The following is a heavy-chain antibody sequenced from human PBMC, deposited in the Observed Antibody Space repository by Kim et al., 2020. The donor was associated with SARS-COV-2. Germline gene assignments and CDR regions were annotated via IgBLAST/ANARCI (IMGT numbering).Heavy chain of an antibody. V-gene: IGHV4-59*01. CDR2: IYYSGST. CDR1: GGSISSYY. J-gene: IGHJ6*02. D-gene: IGHD3-10*01. Sequence: SETLSLTCTVSGGSISSYYWSWIRQPPGKGLEWIGYIYYSGSTNYNPSLKSRVTISVDTSKNQFSLKLSSVTAADTAVYYCARDGRYGSGSYYNGDPRYYGMDVWGQGTTVTVSS. CDR3: ARDGRYGSGSYYNGDPRYYGMDV.